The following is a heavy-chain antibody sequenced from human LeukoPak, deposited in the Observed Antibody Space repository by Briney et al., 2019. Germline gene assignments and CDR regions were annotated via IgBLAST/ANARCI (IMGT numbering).Heavy chain of an antibody. Sequence: GASVKVSCKASGYTFTSYGISWVRQAPGQGLEWMGWISAYNGNTNYAQKLQGRFTMTTDTSTSTAYMELRSLRSDDTAVYYCARERAWWELLTAEFEAFDIWGQGTMVTVSS. D-gene: IGHD1-26*01. CDR1: GYTFTSYG. CDR3: ARERAWWELLTAEFEAFDI. J-gene: IGHJ3*02. CDR2: ISAYNGNT. V-gene: IGHV1-18*01.